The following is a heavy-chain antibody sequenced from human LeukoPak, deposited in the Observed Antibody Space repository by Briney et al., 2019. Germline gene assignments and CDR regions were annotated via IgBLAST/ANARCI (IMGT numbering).Heavy chain of an antibody. D-gene: IGHD2-2*01. J-gene: IGHJ5*02. CDR1: GYTFTSYG. CDR3: ARGPRHRVVVVPAALHWFDP. V-gene: IGHV1-18*01. CDR2: ISAYNGNT. Sequence: ASVKVSCKASGYTFTSYGISWVRQAPGQGLEWMGWISAYNGNTNYAQKLQGRVTMTTDTSTSTAYMELRSLRSDDTAVYYCARGPRHRVVVVPAALHWFDPWGQGTLVTVSS.